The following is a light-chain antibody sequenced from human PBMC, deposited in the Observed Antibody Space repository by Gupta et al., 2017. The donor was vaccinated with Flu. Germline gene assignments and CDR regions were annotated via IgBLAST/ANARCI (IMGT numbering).Light chain of an antibody. J-gene: IGKJ4*02. V-gene: IGKV3-11*01. CDR1: QSVSSY. CDR3: QQCSTWPLT. Sequence: PATLSVSAGERVTLSCRASQSVSSYLAWYQQRPGQVPKLLVYDASNRDTGIPARFSGSGSGTDFTLTISSLEPEDFAVYYCQQCSTWPLTFGGGTKVEIK. CDR2: DAS.